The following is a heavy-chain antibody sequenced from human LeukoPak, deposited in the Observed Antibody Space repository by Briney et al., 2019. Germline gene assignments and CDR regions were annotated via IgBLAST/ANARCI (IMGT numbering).Heavy chain of an antibody. CDR3: ARTAVVGARGSWFDP. Sequence: PGGSLRLSCAASGFTFSSYSMNWVRQASGKGLEWVSSISNSSSYIYYADSVKGRFTISRDNAKNSLYLQMNSLRAEDTAVYYCARTAVVGARGSWFDPWGQGTLVTVSS. D-gene: IGHD1-26*01. CDR2: ISNSSSYI. J-gene: IGHJ5*02. CDR1: GFTFSSYS. V-gene: IGHV3-21*01.